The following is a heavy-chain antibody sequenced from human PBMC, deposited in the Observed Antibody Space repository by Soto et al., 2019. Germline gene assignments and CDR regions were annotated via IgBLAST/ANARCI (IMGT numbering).Heavy chain of an antibody. CDR3: GKVLIGATRHADVDS. CDR1: GVSLNSGHYY. D-gene: IGHD2-15*01. V-gene: IGHV4-39*01. Sequence: PSETLSLTCSVSGVSLNSGHYYWVWVRQSPGKGLAWIASVYYDESTYYNPSLKSRVTISIDKPRNQFSLNLKSVTAADTAVYYCGKVLIGATRHADVDSWGQGARVTVSS. CDR2: VYYDEST. J-gene: IGHJ4*02.